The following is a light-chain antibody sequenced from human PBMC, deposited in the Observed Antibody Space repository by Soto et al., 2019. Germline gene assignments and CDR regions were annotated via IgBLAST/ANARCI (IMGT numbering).Light chain of an antibody. CDR1: QSISRY. V-gene: IGKV1-39*01. J-gene: IGKJ4*01. CDR2: AAS. CDR3: QQSFSTPLT. Sequence: DIQMTQSPSSVSASVGDRVTITCRASQSISRYLNWYQQKPGRAPEFLIYAASRLHSEVPSRFSGSGSGTDFTLTISSLKPEDFATYYCQQSFSTPLTFGGGTKVDIK.